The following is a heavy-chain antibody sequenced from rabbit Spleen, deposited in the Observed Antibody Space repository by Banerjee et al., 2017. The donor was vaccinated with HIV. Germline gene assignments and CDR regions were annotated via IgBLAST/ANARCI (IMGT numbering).Heavy chain of an antibody. D-gene: IGHD6-1*01. CDR2: IDPIFSST. V-gene: IGHV1S40*01. Sequence: QSLEESGGDLVKPGASLTLTCTASGFTMSSSDWIYWVRQAPGKGLEWIGYIDPIFSSTYYASWAKGRFTISKTSSTTVTLQMTSLTAADTATYFCARLGHADYPYAYGLKLWGPGTLVTVS. CDR3: ARLGHADYPYAYGLKL. J-gene: IGHJ4*01. CDR1: GFTMSSSDW.